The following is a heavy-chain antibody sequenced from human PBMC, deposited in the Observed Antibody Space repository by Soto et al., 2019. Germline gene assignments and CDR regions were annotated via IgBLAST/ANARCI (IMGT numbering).Heavy chain of an antibody. CDR3: ARGLPRVEVGATVDY. D-gene: IGHD1-26*01. V-gene: IGHV3-53*02. J-gene: IGHJ4*02. CDR1: GFTVSSNY. CDR2: IYSGGST. Sequence: EVQLVETGGGLIQPGGSLRLSCAASGFTVSSNYMSWVRQAPGKGLEWVSVIYSGGSTYYAASLKVRFTISRDNSKNTLEIQMNRLRAEETAVYSCARGLPRVEVGATVDYWGQGTLVTVSS.